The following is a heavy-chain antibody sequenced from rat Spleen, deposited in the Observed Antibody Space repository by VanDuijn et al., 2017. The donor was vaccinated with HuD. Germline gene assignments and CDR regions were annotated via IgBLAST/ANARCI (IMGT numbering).Heavy chain of an antibody. CDR1: AYSITSSYR. V-gene: IGHV3-3*01. Sequence: EVQLQESGPGLVKPSQSLSLTCSVTAYSITSSYRWNWIRKFPGNKLEWMGYINSAGSTNYNPSLKSRISITRDTSKNQFFLQVNSVTTEDTATYYCARDNTYKAYWGQGVMVTVSS. CDR2: INSAGST. J-gene: IGHJ2*01. CDR3: ARDNTYKAY. D-gene: IGHD1-10*01.